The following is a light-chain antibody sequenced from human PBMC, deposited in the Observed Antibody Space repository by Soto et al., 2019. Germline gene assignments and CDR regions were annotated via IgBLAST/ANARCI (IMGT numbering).Light chain of an antibody. J-gene: IGKJ3*01. CDR1: QDISNY. CDR3: QQYDNLPIT. CDR2: DAS. Sequence: DIQMTQSPSSLSASVGDRVTITCQASQDISNYLNWYQQKPGKAPKLLIYDASNLETGVPSRFSGSGSGTDFTFTISSLQPEDIATYYCQQYDNLPITLGPRTKVDIK. V-gene: IGKV1-33*01.